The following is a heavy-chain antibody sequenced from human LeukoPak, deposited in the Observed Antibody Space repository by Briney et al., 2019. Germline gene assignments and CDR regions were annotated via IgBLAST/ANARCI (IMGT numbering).Heavy chain of an antibody. D-gene: IGHD4-17*01. CDR3: AGGSYFGVLSGFYFSYMDV. CDR2: IIPVFNTP. J-gene: IGHJ6*03. V-gene: IGHV1-69*08. CDR1: GVTFSSNFT. Sequence: SAKVSCKASGVTFSSNFTLNWVRQAPGQGLEWMGRIIPVFNTPNLAPKFRGRATITADTSSSTAYLELSGLRSDDAALYYCAGGSYFGVLSGFYFSYMDVWGEGTTVTVSS.